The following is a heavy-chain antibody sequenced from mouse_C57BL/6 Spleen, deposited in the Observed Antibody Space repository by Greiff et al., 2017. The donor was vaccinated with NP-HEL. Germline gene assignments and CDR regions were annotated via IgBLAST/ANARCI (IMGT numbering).Heavy chain of an antibody. CDR1: GYSFTGYY. CDR2: INPSTGGT. V-gene: IGHV1-42*01. CDR3: AARGNYPYAMDY. D-gene: IGHD2-1*01. J-gene: IGHJ4*01. Sequence: VQLQQSGPELVKPGASVKISCKASGYSFTGYYMNWVKQSPEKSLEWIGEINPSTGGTTYNQKFKAKATLTVDKSSSTAYMQLKSLTSEDSAVYYCAARGNYPYAMDYWGQGTSVTVSS.